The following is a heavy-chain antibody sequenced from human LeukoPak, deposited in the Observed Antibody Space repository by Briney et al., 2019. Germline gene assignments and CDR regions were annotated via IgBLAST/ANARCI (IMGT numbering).Heavy chain of an antibody. D-gene: IGHD3-10*01. J-gene: IGHJ4*02. CDR1: GGTFSSYA. Sequence: ASVKVSCKASGGTFSSYAISWVRQAPGQGLEWMGWISAYNGNTSYAQKLQGRVTMTTDTSTSTAYMELRSLRSDDTAVYYCARAFRYYYGSGSYHYYFDYWGQGTLVTVSS. V-gene: IGHV1-18*01. CDR2: ISAYNGNT. CDR3: ARAFRYYYGSGSYHYYFDY.